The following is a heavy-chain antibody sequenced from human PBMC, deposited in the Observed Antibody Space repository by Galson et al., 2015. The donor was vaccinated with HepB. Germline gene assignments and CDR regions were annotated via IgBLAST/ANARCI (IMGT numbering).Heavy chain of an antibody. CDR1: GFTFSSYA. J-gene: IGHJ6*02. CDR2: ISYDGSNK. CDR3: ARDEGSGSYSGAYGMDV. D-gene: IGHD3-10*01. Sequence: SLRLSCAASGFTFSSYAMHWVRQAPGKGLEWVAVISYDGSNKYYADSVKGRFTISRDNSKNTLYLQMNSLRAEDTAVYYCARDEGSGSYSGAYGMDVWVQVTTVTVSS. V-gene: IGHV3-30-3*01.